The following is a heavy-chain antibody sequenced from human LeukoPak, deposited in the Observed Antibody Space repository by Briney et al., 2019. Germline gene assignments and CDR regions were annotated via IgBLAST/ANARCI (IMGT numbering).Heavy chain of an antibody. D-gene: IGHD6-19*01. Sequence: GGSLRLSCAASGFTVSTNYMSWVRQAPGKGLEWVSVIYSGGGTYYADSVKGRFTISRDNSKNTLYLQMNSLRAEDTAVCYCAKDIISSGWYDGRDYWGQGTLVTVSS. CDR2: IYSGGGT. V-gene: IGHV3-53*01. CDR3: AKDIISSGWYDGRDY. CDR1: GFTVSTNY. J-gene: IGHJ4*02.